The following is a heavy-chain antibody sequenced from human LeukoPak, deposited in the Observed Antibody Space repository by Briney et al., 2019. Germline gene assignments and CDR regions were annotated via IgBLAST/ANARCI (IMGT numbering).Heavy chain of an antibody. CDR1: GYTFTDYY. Sequence: GASVKVSCKASGYTFTDYYIHWLRQAPGRGPEWRGWIDPKSGATYYAEKFQGRVTMTGDTSIDTAYMQQNRLTSDDTAVYYCARSPGSSSYWGAFDVWGQGALVTVSS. CDR2: IDPKSGAT. CDR3: ARSPGSSSYWGAFDV. D-gene: IGHD3-22*01. J-gene: IGHJ4*02. V-gene: IGHV1-2*02.